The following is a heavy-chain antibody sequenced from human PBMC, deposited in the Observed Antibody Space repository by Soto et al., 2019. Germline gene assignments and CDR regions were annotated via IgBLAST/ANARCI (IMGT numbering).Heavy chain of an antibody. Sequence: QLLESGGGLVQPGGSLRLSCAASGFNFRRFAMSWVRQAPGKGLEWVSGMTERSGPPLYSDSVKGRFTISRDNSKSTLYLEMNSLTPEDTAVYYCAKDRDNTDYYWMFDLWGRGTPVTVSS. CDR3: AKDRDNTDYYWMFDL. CDR2: MTERSGPP. J-gene: IGHJ2*01. D-gene: IGHD4-17*01. CDR1: GFNFRRFA. V-gene: IGHV3-23*01.